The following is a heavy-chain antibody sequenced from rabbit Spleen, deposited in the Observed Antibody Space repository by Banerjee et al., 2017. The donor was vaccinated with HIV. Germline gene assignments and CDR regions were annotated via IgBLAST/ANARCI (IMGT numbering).Heavy chain of an antibody. V-gene: IGHV1S40*01. D-gene: IGHD4-1*01. CDR2: IYADSSGDT. Sequence: QSLEESGGDLVKPGASLTLTCTASGFSFSSRYYMCWVRQAPGKGLEWIACIYADSSGDTYYASWAKGRFTISKTSSTTVTLQMTSLTAADTAIYFCARETSSGWGIVSFYFSLWGQGTLVTVS. CDR3: ARETSSGWGIVSFYFSL. J-gene: IGHJ4*01. CDR1: GFSFSSRYY.